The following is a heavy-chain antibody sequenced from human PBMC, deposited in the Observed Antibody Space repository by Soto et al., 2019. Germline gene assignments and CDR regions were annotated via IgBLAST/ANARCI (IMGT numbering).Heavy chain of an antibody. J-gene: IGHJ3*02. Sequence: SETLSLTCTVSGGSISSYYWSWIRQPPGKGLEWIGYIYYSGSTNHNPSLKSRVTISVDTSKNQFSLKLSSVTAADTAVYYCARVLRDYYDSSGYYYQGPDAFDIWGQGTMVTVSS. CDR1: GGSISSYY. D-gene: IGHD3-22*01. V-gene: IGHV4-59*01. CDR3: ARVLRDYYDSSGYYYQGPDAFDI. CDR2: IYYSGST.